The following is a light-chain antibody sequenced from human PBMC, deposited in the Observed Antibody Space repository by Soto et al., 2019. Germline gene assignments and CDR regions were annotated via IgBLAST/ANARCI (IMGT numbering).Light chain of an antibody. CDR3: QPSYSTPFT. Sequence: EIQMTKSPSSLSASVGDRVTITCRASQRISTYLNWCQQKPRKAPKLLIYAASSLQSGVASRFSGSGSGTDFTLTISSLQPEDFATYYCQPSYSTPFTFGPGTKVDI. CDR1: QRISTY. V-gene: IGKV1-39*01. J-gene: IGKJ3*01. CDR2: AAS.